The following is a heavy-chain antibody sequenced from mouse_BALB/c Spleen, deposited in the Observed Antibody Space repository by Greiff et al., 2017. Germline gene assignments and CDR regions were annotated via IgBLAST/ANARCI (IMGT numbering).Heavy chain of an antibody. D-gene: IGHD3-1*01. J-gene: IGHJ4*01. CDR3: ARQLGLPPYYYAMDY. CDR1: GDSITSGY. CDR2: ISYSGST. V-gene: IGHV3-8*02. Sequence: EVQVVESGPSLVKPSQTLSLTCSVTGDSITSGYWNWIRKFPGNKLEYMGYISYSGSTYYNPSLKSRISITRDTSKNQYYLQLNSVTTEDTATYYCARQLGLPPYYYAMDYWGQGTSVTVSS.